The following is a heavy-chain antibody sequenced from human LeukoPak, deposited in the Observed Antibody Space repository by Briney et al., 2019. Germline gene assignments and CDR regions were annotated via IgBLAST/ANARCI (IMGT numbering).Heavy chain of an antibody. CDR3: TTETYYYDSSGYYDAFDI. CDR2: IKSKTDGGTT. V-gene: IGHV3-15*01. J-gene: IGHJ3*02. D-gene: IGHD3-22*01. CDR1: GFTFGNAW. Sequence: GGSLRLSCAASGFTFGNAWMSWVRQAPGKGLEWVGRIKSKTDGGTTDYAVPVKGRFTISRDDSKNTLYLQMNSLKTEDTAVYYCTTETYYYDSSGYYDAFDIWGQGTMVTVSS.